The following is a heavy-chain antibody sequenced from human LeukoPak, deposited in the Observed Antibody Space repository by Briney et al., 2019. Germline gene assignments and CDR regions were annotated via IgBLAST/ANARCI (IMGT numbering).Heavy chain of an antibody. CDR2: IYYSGST. CDR3: ARVGDSGYHPFDY. CDR1: GGSMSSYY. D-gene: IGHD5-12*01. J-gene: IGHJ4*02. Sequence: SETLSLTCTLSGGSMSSYYWSWLRQPPGKGLEWIGYIYYSGSTNYNPSLKSRVTISVDTSKNQFSLKLSSVTAADTAVYYCARVGDSGYHPFDYWGQGTLVTVSS. V-gene: IGHV4-59*01.